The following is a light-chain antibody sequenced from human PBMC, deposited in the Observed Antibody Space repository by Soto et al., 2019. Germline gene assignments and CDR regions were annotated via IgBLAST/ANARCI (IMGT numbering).Light chain of an antibody. Sequence: DIQMTQSPSALSASVGDRVTITCRASQSISNRLAWYQQKPGKAPKVLIYDASSLESGVPSRFSVSGSATEFILTISSMKPDDFATDHCQHYGGVWTFGQGTKVDIK. V-gene: IGKV1-5*01. CDR1: QSISNR. CDR2: DAS. J-gene: IGKJ1*01. CDR3: QHYGGVWT.